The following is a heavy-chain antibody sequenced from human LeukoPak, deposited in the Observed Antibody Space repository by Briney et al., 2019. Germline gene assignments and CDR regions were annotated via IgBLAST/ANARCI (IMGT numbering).Heavy chain of an antibody. CDR1: GDSVSINSGS. CDR2: IYYRSRWHY. V-gene: IGHV6-1*01. J-gene: IGHJ2*01. D-gene: IGHD7-27*01. CDR3: VSGGDWGFGWYFDV. Sequence: SQTLSLTCAISGDSVSINSGSWSWIRQSPSRGPEWLGRIYYRSRWHYEYAVSVQNRISISPDTTKNQFSLQLNSMSPDDSAVYYCVSGGDWGFGWYFDVWGRGALVTVSS.